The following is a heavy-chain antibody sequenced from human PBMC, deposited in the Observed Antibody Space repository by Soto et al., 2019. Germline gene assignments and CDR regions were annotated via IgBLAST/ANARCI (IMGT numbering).Heavy chain of an antibody. D-gene: IGHD3-10*01. Sequence: PSETLSLTCAAYVGSFNGYYWSWIRQPPEKGLEWIGEINHSGTTKYNPSLKSRVTISIDTSKNQFSLKLNSVAAADTAVYYCALTMVRGAVPREFDFWGPGTLVTVSS. CDR3: ALTMVRGAVPREFDF. V-gene: IGHV4-34*01. CDR1: VGSFNGYY. CDR2: INHSGTT. J-gene: IGHJ4*02.